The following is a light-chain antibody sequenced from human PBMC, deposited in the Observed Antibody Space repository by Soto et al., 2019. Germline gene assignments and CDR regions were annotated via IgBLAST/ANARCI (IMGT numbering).Light chain of an antibody. V-gene: IGLV1-40*01. Sequence: QSVLTQPPPVSGAPGQRVTISCTGSSSNIGAGYDVHWYQQLPGTAPKLLIYGNNNRPSGVPDRFFGSKSGTSASLAITGLQTEDEADYYCQSYDSGLSGSLFGGGTKLTVL. CDR3: QSYDSGLSGSL. CDR2: GNN. J-gene: IGLJ2*01. CDR1: SSNIGAGYD.